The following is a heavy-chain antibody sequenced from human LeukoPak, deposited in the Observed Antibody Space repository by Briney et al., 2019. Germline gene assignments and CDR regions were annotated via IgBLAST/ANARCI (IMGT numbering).Heavy chain of an antibody. J-gene: IGHJ4*01. CDR3: AKLGDYFGSGRFSFFDY. V-gene: IGHV3-23*01. CDR2: ISGSAEIT. CDR1: GFTFSSYA. Sequence: GGSLRLSCTASGFTFSSYAVTWVRQAPGKGLEWVSSISGSAEITDYADSVQGRFAVSRDNSKSTLYLQLNSLRAEDTAKYYCAKLGDYFGSGRFSFFDYWGHGTLVTVSS. D-gene: IGHD3-10*01.